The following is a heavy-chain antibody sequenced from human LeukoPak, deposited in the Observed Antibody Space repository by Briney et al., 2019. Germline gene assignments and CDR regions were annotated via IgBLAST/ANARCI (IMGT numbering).Heavy chain of an antibody. CDR2: IYYSGST. Sequence: SETLSLTCTVSGGSISSYYWSWIRQPPGKGLEWSGYIYYSGSTNYNPSLKSRVTISVDTSKNQFSLKLSSVTAADTAVYYCARAKGTNYYGSGTRFDYWGQGTLVTVSS. D-gene: IGHD3-10*01. CDR1: GGSISSYY. J-gene: IGHJ4*02. V-gene: IGHV4-59*01. CDR3: ARAKGTNYYGSGTRFDY.